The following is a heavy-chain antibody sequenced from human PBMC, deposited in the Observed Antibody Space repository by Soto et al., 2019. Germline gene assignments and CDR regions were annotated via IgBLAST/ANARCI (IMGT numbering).Heavy chain of an antibody. D-gene: IGHD3-16*01. V-gene: IGHV1-18*01. CDR2: TNAYNGNT. CDR1: GYSFTRYG. J-gene: IGHJ6*02. Sequence: ASVKVSCKASGYSFTRYGIGWARQAPGQGLEWMGWTNAYNGNTNYAQNLQGRLTLTTDTSTTTAYMELRSLRSNDTAIYYCAMVDVYVTPSPQDVWGQGTTVTVSS. CDR3: AMVDVYVTPSPQDV.